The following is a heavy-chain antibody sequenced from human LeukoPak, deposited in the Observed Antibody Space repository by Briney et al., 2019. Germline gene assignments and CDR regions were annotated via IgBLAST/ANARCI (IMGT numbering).Heavy chain of an antibody. CDR3: ARGLYGSSSWYGDY. J-gene: IGHJ4*02. CDR2: INPNSGGT. CDR1: GYTFTGYY. V-gene: IGHV1-2*04. D-gene: IGHD6-13*01. Sequence: ASVKVSRKASGYTFTGYYMHWVRQAPGQGLEWMGWINPNSGGTNYAQKFQGWVTMTRDTSISTAYMELSRLRSDDTAVYYCARGLYGSSSWYGDYWGQGTLVTVSS.